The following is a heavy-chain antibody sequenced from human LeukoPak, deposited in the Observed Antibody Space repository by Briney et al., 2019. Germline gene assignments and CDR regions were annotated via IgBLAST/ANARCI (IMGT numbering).Heavy chain of an antibody. J-gene: IGHJ6*02. CDR1: GGSISSYY. Sequence: PSETLSLTCTVSGGSISSYYWSWIRQPPGKGLEWIGYIYYSGSTNYNPSLKSRVTIPVDTSKNQFSLKLSSVTAADTAVYYCASRKLGPPDYYYYGMDVWGQGTTVTVSS. CDR2: IYYSGST. CDR3: ASRKLGPPDYYYYGMDV. D-gene: IGHD1-26*01. V-gene: IGHV4-59*01.